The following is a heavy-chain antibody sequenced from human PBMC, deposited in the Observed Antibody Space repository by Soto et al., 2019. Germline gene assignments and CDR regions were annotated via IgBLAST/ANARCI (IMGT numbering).Heavy chain of an antibody. CDR3: ARDLVTGTKYGMDV. V-gene: IGHV1-18*01. J-gene: IGHJ6*02. Sequence: GAPMKGSLQASGYTLSPNGINRVRPAPGQGLEWMGWISAYNGNTNYAQKLQGRVTMTTDTSTSTAYMELRSLRSDDTAVYYCARDLVTGTKYGMDVWGQGTTVTVSS. D-gene: IGHD1-7*01. CDR1: GYTLSPNG. CDR2: ISAYNGNT.